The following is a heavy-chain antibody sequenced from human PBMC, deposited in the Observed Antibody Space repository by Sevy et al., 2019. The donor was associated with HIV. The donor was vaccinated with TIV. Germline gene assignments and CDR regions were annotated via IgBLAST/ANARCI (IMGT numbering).Heavy chain of an antibody. CDR1: GFTFSSYS. CDR3: AREGCRSTSCYSGHRGEEENYYYYGMDV. J-gene: IGHJ6*04. V-gene: IGHV3-48*01. Sequence: GGSLRLSCAASGFTFSSYSMNWVRQAPGKGLEWVSYISSRSSTRYYADSVKGRITISRDNAKNSLYLQMNSLRAEDTSVYYCAREGCRSTSCYSGHRGEEENYYYYGMDVWGEGTTVSVSS. D-gene: IGHD2-2*02. CDR2: ISSRSSTR.